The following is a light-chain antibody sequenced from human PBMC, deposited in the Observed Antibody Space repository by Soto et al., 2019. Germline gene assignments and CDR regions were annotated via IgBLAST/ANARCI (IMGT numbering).Light chain of an antibody. V-gene: IGLV2-8*01. CDR2: EVS. CDR1: SSDGGDYNY. CDR3: SSTAGSNNLV. Sequence: QSALTQPPSASGTPGQSVTISCTGTSSDGGDYNYVYWYQQHPGKAPKLVIYEVSRRPSGVHDRFSGSKSGNTASLTVSGLQAEDEADYYCSSTAGSNNLVFGGGTKLTVL. J-gene: IGLJ2*01.